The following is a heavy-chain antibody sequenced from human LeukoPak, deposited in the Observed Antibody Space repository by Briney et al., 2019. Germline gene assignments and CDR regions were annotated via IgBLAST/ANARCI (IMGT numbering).Heavy chain of an antibody. CDR2: IIPIFGTA. V-gene: IGHV1-69*05. CDR1: VCTFRSYA. J-gene: IGHJ5*02. Sequence: SVKVSCKASVCTFRSYAISWVRQAPGRGLEWMGRIIPIFGTANYAQKFQGRVTITTDESTSTAYMELSSLRSEDTAVYYCARDDGWFDPWGQGTLVTVSS. CDR3: ARDDGWFDP.